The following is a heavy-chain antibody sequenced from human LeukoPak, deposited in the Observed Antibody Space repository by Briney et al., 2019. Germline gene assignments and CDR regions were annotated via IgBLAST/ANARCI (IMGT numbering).Heavy chain of an antibody. Sequence: RASVKVSCKASGGTFSSYAISWVRQAPGQGLEWMGRIIPILGIANYAQKFQGRVTITADKSTSTAYMELSSLRSEDTAVYYCAGLIGGYCSSTSCYVSPIGRVDVWGQGTTVTVSS. V-gene: IGHV1-69*04. CDR3: AGLIGGYCSSTSCYVSPIGRVDV. J-gene: IGHJ6*02. CDR2: IIPILGIA. CDR1: GGTFSSYA. D-gene: IGHD2-2*01.